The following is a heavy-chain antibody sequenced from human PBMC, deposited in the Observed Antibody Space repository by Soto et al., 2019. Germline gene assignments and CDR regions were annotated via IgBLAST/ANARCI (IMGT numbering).Heavy chain of an antibody. J-gene: IGHJ6*03. CDR1: GYTFTSYD. D-gene: IGHD3-3*01. CDR2: MNPNSGNT. Sequence: ASVKVSRKASGYTFTSYDINWVRQATGQGLEWMGWMNPNSGNTGYAQKFQGRVTMTRNTSISTAYMELSSLRPEDTAVYYCARLYDFWSGYYSHYYYYMDVWGKGTTVTVSS. CDR3: ARLYDFWSGYYSHYYYYMDV. V-gene: IGHV1-8*01.